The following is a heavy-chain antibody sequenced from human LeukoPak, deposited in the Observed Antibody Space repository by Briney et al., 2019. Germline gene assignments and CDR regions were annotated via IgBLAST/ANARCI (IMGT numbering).Heavy chain of an antibody. J-gene: IGHJ5*02. CDR1: GFTFDDYA. V-gene: IGHV3-23*01. Sequence: GRSLRLSCAASGFTFDDYAMHWVRQAPGKGLEWVSAISGSGGSTYYADSVKGRFTISRDNSKNTLYLQMNSLRAEDTAVYYCAKDQIVVVVAARGNWFDPWGQGTLVTVSS. CDR3: AKDQIVVVVAARGNWFDP. D-gene: IGHD2-15*01. CDR2: ISGSGGST.